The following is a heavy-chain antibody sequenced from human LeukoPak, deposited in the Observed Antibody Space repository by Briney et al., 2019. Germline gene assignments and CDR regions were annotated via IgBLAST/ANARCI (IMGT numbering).Heavy chain of an antibody. CDR3: SWDHTGKEDI. CDR2: ISYDGSNK. CDR1: GFTFSSYG. J-gene: IGHJ3*02. D-gene: IGHD2-8*02. Sequence: GGSLRLSCAASGFTFSSYGMHWVRQAPGKGLEWVAVISYDGSNKYYADSVKGRFTISRDNSKKTLYLQMNSLRAEDTAVYYCSWDHTGKEDIWGQGTMVTVSS. V-gene: IGHV3-30*03.